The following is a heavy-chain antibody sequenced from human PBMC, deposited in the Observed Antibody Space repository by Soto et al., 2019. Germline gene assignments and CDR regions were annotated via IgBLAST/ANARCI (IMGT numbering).Heavy chain of an antibody. J-gene: IGHJ6*03. CDR3: ASDRYSGYDWGYYMDV. CDR2: INPSGGNT. Sequence: ASVKVSCKASGYTFTSYYMHWVRQAPGQGLEWMGIINPSGGNTNYAQKLQGRVTMTTDTSTSTAYMELRSLRSDDTAVYYCASDRYSGYDWGYYMDVWGKGTTVTVSS. CDR1: GYTFTSYY. V-gene: IGHV1-46*01. D-gene: IGHD5-12*01.